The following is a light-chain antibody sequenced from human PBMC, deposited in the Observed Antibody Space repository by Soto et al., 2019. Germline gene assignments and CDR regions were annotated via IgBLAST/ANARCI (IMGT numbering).Light chain of an antibody. J-gene: IGLJ1*01. Sequence: QSVLTQPPSVSAAPGQKVTISCSGSSSNIGGNSVSWYQQLPGTAPKLLIYDDKKRPSGIPDRFSGSKSGTSATLRITGVHTGDGADYYCESWDSSLGAYVFGAGTKATVL. V-gene: IGLV1-51*01. CDR1: SSNIGGNS. CDR2: DDK. CDR3: ESWDSSLGAYV.